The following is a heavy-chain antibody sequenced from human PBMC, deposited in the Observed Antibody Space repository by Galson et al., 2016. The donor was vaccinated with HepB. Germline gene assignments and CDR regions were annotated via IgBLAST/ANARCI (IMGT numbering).Heavy chain of an antibody. Sequence: SLRLSCAASGSTFSGYDMNWVRQAPGKGLEWVSYISDTSSHTYYAESVKGRFTISRDNAKNSLYLQMNSLRVEDTAVYCCASDDFKLARSAGMDVWGQGTTVTVSS. D-gene: IGHD3-3*02. V-gene: IGHV3-21*01. CDR3: ASDDFKLARSAGMDV. J-gene: IGHJ6*02. CDR2: ISDTSSHT. CDR1: GSTFSGYD.